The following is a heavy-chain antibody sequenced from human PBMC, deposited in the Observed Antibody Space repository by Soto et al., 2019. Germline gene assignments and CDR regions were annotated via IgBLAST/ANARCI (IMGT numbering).Heavy chain of an antibody. Sequence: SVKVSCKASGGTFSSYAISWVRHAPGQGLEWMGGIIPIFGTANYAQKFQGRVTITADESTSTAYMELSSLRSEDTAVYYCARVVVPAAIYYYGMDVWGQGTTVTVSS. J-gene: IGHJ6*02. CDR2: IIPIFGTA. V-gene: IGHV1-69*13. CDR3: ARVVVPAAIYYYGMDV. CDR1: GGTFSSYA. D-gene: IGHD2-2*01.